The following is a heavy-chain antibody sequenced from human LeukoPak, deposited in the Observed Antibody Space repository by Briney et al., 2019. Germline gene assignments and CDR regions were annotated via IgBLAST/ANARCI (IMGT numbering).Heavy chain of an antibody. CDR2: INHSGST. D-gene: IGHD4-23*01. J-gene: IGHJ4*02. CDR3: ARENGGTFDY. V-gene: IGHV4-34*01. Sequence: SETLSLTCAAYGGSFSGYYWSWIRQPPGKGLEWIGEINHSGSTNYNPSLKSRVTISVDTSKNQFSLKLSSVTAADTAVYYCARENGGTFDYWGQGTLVTVSS. CDR1: GGSFSGYY.